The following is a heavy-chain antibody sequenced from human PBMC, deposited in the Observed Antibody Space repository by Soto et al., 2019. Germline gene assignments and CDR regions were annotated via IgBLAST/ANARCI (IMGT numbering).Heavy chain of an antibody. CDR2: IYSGGAT. J-gene: IGHJ2*01. V-gene: IGHV3-53*01. CDR1: GFTVTNKY. CDR3: AGVDYGDYGWYFDL. Sequence: EVQLVESGGGLIQPGGSLRLSCAASGFTVTNKYMTWVRQAPGKGLEWVSLIYSGGATSYADSVKGRFTISRDNSKDILDLQMNSLRAEDTAVYYCAGVDYGDYGWYFDLWGRGTLVTVSS. D-gene: IGHD4-17*01.